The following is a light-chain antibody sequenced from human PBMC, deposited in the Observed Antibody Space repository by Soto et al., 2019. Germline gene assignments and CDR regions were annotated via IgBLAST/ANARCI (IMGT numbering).Light chain of an antibody. J-gene: IGLJ3*02. CDR2: DNG. CDR3: QSYDSSLSGSWV. CDR1: GSNIGAGYD. Sequence: QSVLTQPPSVSGAPGQRVTISCTGSGSNIGAGYDVHWYQQLPRTAPKLLIYDNGNRPSGVPDRFSGSKSGTSASLAITGLQPEDEADYYCQSYDSSLSGSWVFGGGTQLTVL. V-gene: IGLV1-40*01.